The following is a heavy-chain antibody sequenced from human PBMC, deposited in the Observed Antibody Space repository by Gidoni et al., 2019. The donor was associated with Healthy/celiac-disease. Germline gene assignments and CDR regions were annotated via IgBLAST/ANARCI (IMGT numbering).Heavy chain of an antibody. V-gene: IGHV4-4*02. CDR1: GGSIRSRHW. Sequence: QVQLQESGPGLVTPSGTLSLTCAVSGGSIRSRHWWSWVRQPPGKGLEWIGEIYHSGSTNYNPSLKSRVTISVDKSKNQFSLKLSSVTAADTAVYYCARSQSSNWGPIGGAFDIWGQGTMVTVSS. J-gene: IGHJ3*02. D-gene: IGHD7-27*01. CDR2: IYHSGST. CDR3: ARSQSSNWGPIGGAFDI.